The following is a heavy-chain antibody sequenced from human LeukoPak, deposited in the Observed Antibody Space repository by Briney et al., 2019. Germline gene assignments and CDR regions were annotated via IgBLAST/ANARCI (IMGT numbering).Heavy chain of an antibody. CDR2: IYYSGGT. Sequence: SETLSLTCTVSGGSISSYYWTWIRQPPGKGLGLEWIGYIYYSGGTNYNPSLKSRVTISVDTSKNQFSLRLSSVTAADTAVYYCATSANSGWSYFGNWGQGTLVTVSS. V-gene: IGHV4-59*08. J-gene: IGHJ4*02. D-gene: IGHD6-19*01. CDR3: ATSANSGWSYFGN. CDR1: GGSISSYY.